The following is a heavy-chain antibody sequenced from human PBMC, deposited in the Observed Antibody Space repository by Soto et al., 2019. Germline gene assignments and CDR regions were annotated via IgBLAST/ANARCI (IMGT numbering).Heavy chain of an antibody. D-gene: IGHD3-16*01. CDR3: ARAMIGWFDP. CDR2: IYYSGST. J-gene: IGHJ5*02. V-gene: IGHV4-61*01. CDR1: CGSVSSGSYY. Sequence: SETLSLTCTVSCGSVSSGSYYWSWIRQPPGKGLEWIGYIYYSGSTNYNPSLKSRVTISVDTSKNQFSLKLSSVTAADTAVYYCARAMIGWFDPWGQGTLVTVSS.